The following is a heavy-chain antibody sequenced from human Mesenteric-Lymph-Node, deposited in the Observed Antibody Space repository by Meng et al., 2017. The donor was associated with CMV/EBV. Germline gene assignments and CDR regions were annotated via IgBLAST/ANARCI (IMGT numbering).Heavy chain of an antibody. CDR1: GFTFSSYA. V-gene: IGHV3-23*01. J-gene: IGHJ6*02. Sequence: GGSLRLSCAASGFTFSSYAMSWVRQAPGKGLEWVSAISGSGGSTYYADSVKGRFTISRDNSKNTLYLQMNSLRAEDTAVYYCAKFAYSGYDLSVRVYYYYGMDVWGQGTTVTVSS. CDR3: AKFAYSGYDLSVRVYYYYGMDV. D-gene: IGHD5-12*01. CDR2: ISGSGGST.